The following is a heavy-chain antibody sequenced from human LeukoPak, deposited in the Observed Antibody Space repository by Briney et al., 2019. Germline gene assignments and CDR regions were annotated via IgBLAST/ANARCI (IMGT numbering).Heavy chain of an antibody. J-gene: IGHJ6*03. D-gene: IGHD7-27*01. V-gene: IGHV1-2*02. CDR1: GYTFTGYY. CDR2: INPNSGGT. CDR3: ARVLLGSYYYMDV. Sequence: ASVKVSFKASGYTFTGYYMHWVRQAPGQGLEWMGWINPNSGGTNYAQKVQGRVTMTRDTSISTAYMELSRLRSDDTAVYYCARVLLGSYYYMDVWGKGTTVTVSS.